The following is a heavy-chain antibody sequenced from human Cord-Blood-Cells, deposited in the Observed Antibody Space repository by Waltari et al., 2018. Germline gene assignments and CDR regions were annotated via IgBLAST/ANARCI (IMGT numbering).Heavy chain of an antibody. CDR3: ARDLWSDIVVVVAEANWFDP. CDR2: ISAYNGNT. J-gene: IGHJ5*02. CDR1: GYTFTSDG. V-gene: IGHV1-18*01. D-gene: IGHD2-15*01. Sequence: QVQLVQSGAEVKKPGASVKVSCKASGYTFTSDGISWVRQAPGQGLEWMGWISAYNGNTNYAQKLQGRVTMTTDTSTSTAYMELRSLRSADTAVYYCARDLWSDIVVVVAEANWFDPCGPGTLVTVSA.